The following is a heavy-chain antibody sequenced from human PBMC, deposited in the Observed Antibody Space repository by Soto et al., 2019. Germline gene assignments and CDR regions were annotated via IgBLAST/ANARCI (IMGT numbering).Heavy chain of an antibody. CDR2: ISAYNGNT. CDR3: ARGKHSSSWILNWFDP. CDR1: GYTFTSYG. D-gene: IGHD6-13*01. J-gene: IGHJ5*02. Sequence: VSVKVSCKASGYTFTSYGISWVRQAPGQGLEWMGWISAYNGNTNYAQKLQGRVTMTTDTSTSTAYMELRSLRSDDTAVYYCARGKHSSSWILNWFDPWGQGTLVTVSS. V-gene: IGHV1-18*01.